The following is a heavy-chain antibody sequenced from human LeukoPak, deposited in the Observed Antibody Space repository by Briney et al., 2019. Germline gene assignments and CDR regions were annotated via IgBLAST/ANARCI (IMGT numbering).Heavy chain of an antibody. CDR3: AKNYYDSSAYSPYYYGMDV. D-gene: IGHD3-22*01. CDR1: GFTFSTYG. V-gene: IGHV3-30*18. Sequence: PGGSLRLSCAASGFTFSTYGMHWVRQAPGKGLEWVAVISSDGNKKCYADSVKGRFTISRDNSRNTLYLQMNSLRAEDTAVYYCAKNYYDSSAYSPYYYGMDVWGQGTTVTVSS. CDR2: ISSDGNKK. J-gene: IGHJ6*02.